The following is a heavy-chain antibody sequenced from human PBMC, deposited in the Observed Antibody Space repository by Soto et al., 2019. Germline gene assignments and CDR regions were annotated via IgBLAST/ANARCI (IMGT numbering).Heavy chain of an antibody. J-gene: IGHJ5*02. D-gene: IGHD2-2*01. V-gene: IGHV1-69*08. CDR3: ARDARLGYCSSTSYRGRWFDP. Sequence: QVQLVQSGAEVKKPGSSVKVSCKASGGTFSSYTISWVRQAPGQGLEWMGRIIPILGIANYAQKFQGRVTITADKSTSTAYMELSSLRSEDTAVYYCARDARLGYCSSTSYRGRWFDPWGQGTLVTVSS. CDR1: GGTFSSYT. CDR2: IIPILGIA.